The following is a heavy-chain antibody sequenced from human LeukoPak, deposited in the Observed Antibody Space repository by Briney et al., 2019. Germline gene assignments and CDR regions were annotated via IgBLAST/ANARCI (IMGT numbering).Heavy chain of an antibody. CDR1: GASISSSSDY. CDR2: IFYSGST. CDR3: ARLRGGYCSSTSCYNRRAFDI. J-gene: IGHJ3*02. Sequence: TSETLSLTCTVSGASISSSSDYWSWIRQPPGRGLEWFGYIFYSGSTIHNPSLKSRVTLSVDMSKSQFSLKLSSVTAADTAVYYCARLRGGYCSSTSCYNRRAFDIWGQGTMVTVSS. D-gene: IGHD2-2*02. V-gene: IGHV4-61*05.